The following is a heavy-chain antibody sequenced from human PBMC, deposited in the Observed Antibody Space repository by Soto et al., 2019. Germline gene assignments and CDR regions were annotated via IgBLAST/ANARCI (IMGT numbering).Heavy chain of an antibody. CDR3: AKDLKVEQLVPYYFDY. D-gene: IGHD6-6*01. Sequence: GGSLRLSCAASGFTFSSYAMSWVRQAPGKGLEWVSAISGSGGSTYYADSVKGRFTISRDNSKNTLYLQMNSPRAEDTAVYYCAKDLKVEQLVPYYFDYWGQGTLVTVSS. CDR1: GFTFSSYA. CDR2: ISGSGGST. J-gene: IGHJ4*02. V-gene: IGHV3-23*01.